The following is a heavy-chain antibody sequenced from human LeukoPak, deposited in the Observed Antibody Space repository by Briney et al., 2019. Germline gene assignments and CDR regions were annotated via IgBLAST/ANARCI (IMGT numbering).Heavy chain of an antibody. Sequence: SETLSLTCTVSGGSISSYYWSWIRQPPGKGLEWIGYIYYSGSTNYNPSLKSRVTISVDTSKNQFSLKLSSVTAADTAVYYCARLQDFDWLLLVGNWFDPWGQGTLVTVSS. V-gene: IGHV4-59*12. D-gene: IGHD3-9*01. J-gene: IGHJ5*02. CDR1: GGSISSYY. CDR2: IYYSGST. CDR3: ARLQDFDWLLLVGNWFDP.